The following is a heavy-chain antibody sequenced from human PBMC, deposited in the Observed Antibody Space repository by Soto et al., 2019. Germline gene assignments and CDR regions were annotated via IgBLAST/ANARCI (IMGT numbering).Heavy chain of an antibody. CDR1: GDSVSSNSAA. CDR2: TYYRSKWYN. J-gene: IGHJ6*02. Sequence: SQTLSLTCAISGDSVSSNSAAWNWIRQSPSRGLEWLGRTYYRSKWYNDYAVSVKSRITINPDTSKNQFSLQLNSVTPEDTAVYYCARDAVAVAGDYYYCMDVWGQGXTFTVYS. V-gene: IGHV6-1*01. CDR3: ARDAVAVAGDYYYCMDV. D-gene: IGHD6-19*01.